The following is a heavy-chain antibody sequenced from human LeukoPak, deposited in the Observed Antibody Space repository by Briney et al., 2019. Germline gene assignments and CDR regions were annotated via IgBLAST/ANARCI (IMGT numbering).Heavy chain of an antibody. Sequence: SETLSLTCAVYGGSFSGYYWSWIRQPPGKGLEWIGEINHSGGTNYNPSLKSRVTISVDTSKNQFSLKLSSVTAADKAVYYCARASSDYGDYQWYFDLWGRGTLVTVSS. CDR3: ARASSDYGDYQWYFDL. D-gene: IGHD4-17*01. CDR1: GGSFSGYY. CDR2: INHSGGT. V-gene: IGHV4-34*01. J-gene: IGHJ2*01.